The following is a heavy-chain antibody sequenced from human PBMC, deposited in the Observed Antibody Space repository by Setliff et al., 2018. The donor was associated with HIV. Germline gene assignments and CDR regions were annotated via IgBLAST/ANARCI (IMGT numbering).Heavy chain of an antibody. CDR2: INHSGST. V-gene: IGHV4-34*01. CDR3: AGGPGTTSIDY. CDR1: GGPFSGYY. J-gene: IGHJ4*02. D-gene: IGHD1-26*01. Sequence: KPSETLSLTCAVYGGPFSGYYWSWIRQPPGKGLEWIGEINHSGSTNYNMSLWSRVTISLDASRNQFSLELISVTAADTAVYYCAGGPGTTSIDYWAQGTLVTVSS.